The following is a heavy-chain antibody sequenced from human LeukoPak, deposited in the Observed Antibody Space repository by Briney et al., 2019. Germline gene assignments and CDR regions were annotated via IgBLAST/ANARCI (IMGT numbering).Heavy chain of an antibody. J-gene: IGHJ2*01. V-gene: IGHV4-59*01. CDR1: GGSISSYY. CDR2: IYYSGST. Sequence: PSETLSLTCTVSGGSISSYYWSWIWQPPGKGLEWIGYIYYSGSTNYNPSLKSRVTISVDTSKNQFSLKLSSVTAADTAVYYCARVGMTFRYFDLWGRGTLVTVSS. D-gene: IGHD1-26*01. CDR3: ARVGMTFRYFDL.